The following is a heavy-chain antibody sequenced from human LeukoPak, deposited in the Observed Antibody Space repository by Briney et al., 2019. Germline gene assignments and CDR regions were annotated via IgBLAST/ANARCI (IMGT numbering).Heavy chain of an antibody. V-gene: IGHV3-13*01. J-gene: IGHJ2*01. CDR3: ARAAYSSTWYSRYFDL. D-gene: IGHD6-13*01. CDR1: GFTFRSYD. CDR2: IGTAGEI. Sequence: GGSLRLSCAASGFTFRSYDMHWVRQATGKGLEWVSGIGTAGEIYYPGSVKGRFTISRENAKNSLYLQMNSLRGGDTAVYYCARAAYSSTWYSRYFDLWGRGTLATVSS.